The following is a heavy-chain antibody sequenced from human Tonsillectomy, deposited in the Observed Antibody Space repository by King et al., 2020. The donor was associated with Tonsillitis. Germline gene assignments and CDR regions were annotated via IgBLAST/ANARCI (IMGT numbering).Heavy chain of an antibody. CDR3: ARVTTIFGWGAFDI. CDR1: GFTFSSYA. V-gene: IGHV3-30-3*01. CDR2: ISYDGSNK. J-gene: IGHJ3*02. Sequence: VQLVESGGGVVQPGRSLRLSCAASGFTFSSYAMHWVRQAPGKGLEWGAVISYDGSNKYSADSVKGRFTISRDNSKNTLYLQMNSLRAEDTAVYYCARVTTIFGWGAFDIWGQGTMVTVSS. D-gene: IGHD3-3*01.